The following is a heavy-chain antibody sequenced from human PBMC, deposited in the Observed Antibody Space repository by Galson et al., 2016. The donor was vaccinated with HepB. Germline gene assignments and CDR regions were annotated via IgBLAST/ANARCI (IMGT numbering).Heavy chain of an antibody. CDR3: ARGGGAFYFFDY. V-gene: IGHV3-20*04. D-gene: IGHD1-26*01. CDR2: LSWNGETT. Sequence: SLRLSCAASGFKIDEYAMSWVRQVPGKGLEWVSGLSWNGETTSYVDSVKGRFTISRDNAKNSLYLQMDSLRAEDTAFYFCARGGGAFYFFDYWGQGTLVSVS. J-gene: IGHJ4*02. CDR1: GFKIDEYA.